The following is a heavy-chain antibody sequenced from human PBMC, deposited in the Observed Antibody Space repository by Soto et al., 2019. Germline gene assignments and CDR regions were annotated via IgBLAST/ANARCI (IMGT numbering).Heavy chain of an antibody. CDR3: AREVGHMDV. CDR2: VSPYNGDT. V-gene: IGHV1-18*04. CDR1: GYTFTTYG. J-gene: IGHJ6*02. Sequence: ASVKVSCRAFGYTFTTYGINWVRQAPGQGLEWMGWVSPYNGDTTYAQKVQGRVTMTTDTSTRTAYLELGSLRSDDTAVYYCAREVGHMDVWGQGTTVTVSS.